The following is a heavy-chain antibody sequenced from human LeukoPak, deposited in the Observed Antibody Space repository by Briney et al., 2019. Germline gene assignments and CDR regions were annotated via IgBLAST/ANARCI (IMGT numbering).Heavy chain of an antibody. Sequence: GGSLRLSCAAPGFTFSTSWMNWVRQAPGRGLVWLSYISPDGSATTYADSVKGRFTVSRDNAKNTLYLQLNSLRFDDTATYYCATAVIWGQGTLVSVSS. CDR1: GFTFSTSW. V-gene: IGHV3-74*01. CDR2: ISPDGSAT. J-gene: IGHJ3*02. CDR3: ATAVI.